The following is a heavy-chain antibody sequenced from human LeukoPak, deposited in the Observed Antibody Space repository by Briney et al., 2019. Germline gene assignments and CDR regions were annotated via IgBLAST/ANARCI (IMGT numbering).Heavy chain of an antibody. D-gene: IGHD2-2*02. CDR2: IYYSGST. CDR1: GGSISSYY. CDR3: ARLDSDCSSTSCYTDWFDP. J-gene: IGHJ5*02. V-gene: IGHV4-59*01. Sequence: SETLSLTCTVSGGSISSYYWSWIRQPPGKGLEWIGYIYYSGSTNYNPSLKSRVTISVDTSKNQFSLQLSSVTAADTAVYYCARLDSDCSSTSCYTDWFDPWGQGTLVTVSS.